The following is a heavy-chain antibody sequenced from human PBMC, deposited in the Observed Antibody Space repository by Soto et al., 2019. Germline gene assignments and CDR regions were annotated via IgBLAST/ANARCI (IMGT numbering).Heavy chain of an antibody. CDR1: GFTVSSSY. D-gene: IGHD2-2*01. V-gene: IGHV3-53*01. J-gene: IGHJ4*02. CDR2: IESGGTA. CDR3: AKDMGGHCFSTSCFFDC. Sequence: PGGSLRLSCNASGFTVSSSYMSWVRQAPGMGLEWVAVIESGGTAHYADSVKGRFTISRDNPNNTLYLQMSSLRVEDTAVYYCAKDMGGHCFSTSCFFDCWGQGTLVTVSS.